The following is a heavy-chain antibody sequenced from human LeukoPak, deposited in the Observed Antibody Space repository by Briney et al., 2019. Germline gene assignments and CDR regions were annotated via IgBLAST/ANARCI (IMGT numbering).Heavy chain of an antibody. CDR3: ARIVAGGAFDI. CDR1: GFTLSSNY. CDR2: IYSGGST. Sequence: GGSLRLSCAASGFTLSSNYMSWVRQAPGRGLEWVSVIYSGGSTNHADSVKGRFTNSRDNSKNTLYLQMNSLRDGDTAVYYCARIVAGGAFDIWGQGTMVTASS. J-gene: IGHJ3*02. V-gene: IGHV3-66*01. D-gene: IGHD1-26*01.